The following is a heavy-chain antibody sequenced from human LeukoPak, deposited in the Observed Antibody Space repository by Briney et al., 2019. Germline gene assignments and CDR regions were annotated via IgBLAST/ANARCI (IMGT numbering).Heavy chain of an antibody. V-gene: IGHV3-15*01. CDR3: TTGGGHIVVVTAIQTSPYFDY. D-gene: IGHD2-21*02. CDR1: GLTFCNAR. J-gene: IGHJ4*02. Sequence: GVSLRLSCAASGLTFCNARMIWVRHAPGKGREWVVRFKSKTEGGTTDYAAPVKGRFTISRDDSKNTLYLQMNSLKTEDTAVYYCTTGGGHIVVVTAIQTSPYFDYWGQGTLVTVSS. CDR2: FKSKTEGGTT.